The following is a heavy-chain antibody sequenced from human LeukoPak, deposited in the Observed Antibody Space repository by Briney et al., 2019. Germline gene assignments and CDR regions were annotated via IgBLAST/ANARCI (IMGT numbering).Heavy chain of an antibody. D-gene: IGHD6-13*01. Sequence: SETLSLTCTVSGGSISSYYWSWIRQPPGKGLKWIGHIYYSGSTNYNPSLKSRVTISVDTSKNQFSLKLSSVTAADTAVYYCARAPGGCYSSSCLDYWGQGTLVTVSS. V-gene: IGHV4-59*01. CDR3: ARAPGGCYSSSCLDY. J-gene: IGHJ4*02. CDR1: GGSISSYY. CDR2: IYYSGST.